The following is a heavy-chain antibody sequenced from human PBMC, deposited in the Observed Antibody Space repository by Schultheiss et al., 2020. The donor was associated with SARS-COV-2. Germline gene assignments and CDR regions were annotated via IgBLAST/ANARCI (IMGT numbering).Heavy chain of an antibody. CDR3: ARAPLVWNYRYFDS. CDR1: GGSISSSSYY. Sequence: SQTLSLTCTVSGGSISSSSYYWGWIRQPPGKGLEWIGYIYYSGSTYYNPSLKSLVTISVDTSKNQFSLKLSSVTAADTAVYYCARAPLVWNYRYFDSWGQGTLVTVSS. CDR2: IYYSGST. J-gene: IGHJ4*02. V-gene: IGHV4-31*01. D-gene: IGHD1-7*01.